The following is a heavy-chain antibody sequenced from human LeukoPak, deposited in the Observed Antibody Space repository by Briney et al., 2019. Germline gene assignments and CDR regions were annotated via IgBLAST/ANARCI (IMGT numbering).Heavy chain of an antibody. CDR2: ISSSSSYI. J-gene: IGHJ4*02. CDR3: ARDGWVDYYDSSGFGDY. D-gene: IGHD3-22*01. CDR1: GFTFTTYA. V-gene: IGHV3-21*01. Sequence: GRSLRLSCAASGFTFTTYAMSWVRQAPGKGLEWVSSISSSSSYIYYADSVKGRFTISRDNAKNSLYLQMNSLRAEDTAVYYCARDGWVDYYDSSGFGDYWGQGTLVTVSS.